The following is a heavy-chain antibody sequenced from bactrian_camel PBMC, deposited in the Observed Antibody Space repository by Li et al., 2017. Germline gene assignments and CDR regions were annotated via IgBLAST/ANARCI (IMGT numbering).Heavy chain of an antibody. Sequence: HVQLVESGGGSVPAGGSLRLSCAASGYTVSSGCMGWFRQAPGKEREGVAGIVSDGRTSYANVVKGRFTISRDDANNTLLLQMTSLKPEDSGMYYCAAELRPDYVLQVRNRLRPNGYNRWGRGTQVTVS. D-gene: IGHD4*01. J-gene: IGHJ4*01. CDR2: IVSDGRT. CDR3: AAELRPDYVLQVRNRLRPNGYNR. CDR1: GYTVSSGC. V-gene: IGHV3S53*01.